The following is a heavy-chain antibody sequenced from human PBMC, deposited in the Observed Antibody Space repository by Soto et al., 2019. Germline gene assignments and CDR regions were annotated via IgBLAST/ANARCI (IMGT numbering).Heavy chain of an antibody. J-gene: IGHJ6*02. V-gene: IGHV3-7*01. CDR3: ARIAYYYDSSGYYYYYYGMDV. CDR1: GFTFSSYW. D-gene: IGHD3-22*01. CDR2: IKQDGSEK. Sequence: GGSLRLSCAASGFTFSSYWMRWVRQAPGKGLEWVANIKQDGSEKYYVDSVKGRFTISRDNAKNSLYLQMNSLRAEDTAVYYCARIAYYYDSSGYYYYYYGMDVWGQGTTVTVSS.